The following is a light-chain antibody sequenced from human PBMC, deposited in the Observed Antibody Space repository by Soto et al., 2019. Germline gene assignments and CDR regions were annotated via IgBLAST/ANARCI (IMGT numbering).Light chain of an antibody. J-gene: IGLJ2*01. CDR3: QTWGTGIQV. CDR1: SGHSSYA. CDR2: LNSDGSH. Sequence: QLVLTQPPSASASLGASVKLTCTLSSGHSSYAIAWHQQQPEKGPRYLMKLNSDGSHNKGDGIPDRFSGSSSGTERYLTISSLKSEDEADYYCQTWGTGIQVFGGGTKVTVL. V-gene: IGLV4-69*02.